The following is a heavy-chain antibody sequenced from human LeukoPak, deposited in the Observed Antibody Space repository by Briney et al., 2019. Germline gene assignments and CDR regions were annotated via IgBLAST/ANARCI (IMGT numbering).Heavy chain of an antibody. J-gene: IGHJ4*02. CDR2: ISWNSGSI. Sequence: GGSLRLSCAASGFTFDDYAMHWVRQAPGKGLEWVSGISWNSGSIGYADSVKGRFTISRDNAKNSLYLQMNSLRAEDTALYYCAKDSNFDPDWYYFDYWGQGTLVTVSS. D-gene: IGHD3-9*01. V-gene: IGHV3-9*01. CDR3: AKDSNFDPDWYYFDY. CDR1: GFTFDDYA.